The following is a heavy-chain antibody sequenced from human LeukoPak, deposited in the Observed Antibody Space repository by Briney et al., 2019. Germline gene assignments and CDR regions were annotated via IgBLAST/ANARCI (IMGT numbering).Heavy chain of an antibody. Sequence: NTSETLSLTCAVYGGSFSGYYWGWIRQPPGKGLEWIGSIYYSGSTYYNPSLKSRVTISVDTSKNQFSLKLSSVTAADTAVYYCVNSSPGGGWLVSGNFDYWGQGTLVTVSS. CDR1: GGSFSGYY. J-gene: IGHJ4*02. V-gene: IGHV4-39*01. D-gene: IGHD6-19*01. CDR2: IYYSGST. CDR3: VNSSPGGGWLVSGNFDY.